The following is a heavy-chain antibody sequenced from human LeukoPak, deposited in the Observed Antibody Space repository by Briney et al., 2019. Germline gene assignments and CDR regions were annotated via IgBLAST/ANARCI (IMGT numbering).Heavy chain of an antibody. CDR3: ARFKSGGFSYFDS. Sequence: SETLSLTCTVSGGSISNYYWSWIRQPPGKGLEWIGYMYYSGSTNYNPSLKSRVTISVDTSKSQFSLKLSSVTAEDSAVYYCARFKSGGFSYFDSWGQGTLVAVSS. V-gene: IGHV4-59*01. CDR2: MYYSGST. CDR1: GGSISNYY. D-gene: IGHD3-3*01. J-gene: IGHJ4*02.